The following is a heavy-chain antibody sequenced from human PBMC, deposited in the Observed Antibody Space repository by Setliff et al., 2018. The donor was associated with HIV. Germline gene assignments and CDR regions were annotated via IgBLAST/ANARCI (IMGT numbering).Heavy chain of an antibody. CDR1: GYTFTNYD. J-gene: IGHJ4*02. CDR2: MNPDSRNT. D-gene: IGHD3-3*01. Sequence: ASVKVSCKPSGYTFTNYDINWVRQAAGQGLEWMGGMNPDSRNTGYAQRFEGSVTMTWDTSISTAYMGLNNVKFEDTAVYYCAIVVDRDYDFWSAYEYWGQGTMVTVSS. CDR3: AIVVDRDYDFWSAYEY. V-gene: IGHV1-8*02.